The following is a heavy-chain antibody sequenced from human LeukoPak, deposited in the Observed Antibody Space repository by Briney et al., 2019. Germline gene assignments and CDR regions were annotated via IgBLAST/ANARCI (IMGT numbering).Heavy chain of an antibody. D-gene: IGHD6-19*01. CDR1: RFTFSSYG. CDR2: IRHDGSYQ. Sequence: GGSLRLSCAASRFTFSSYGMHWVRQTPGKGLEWVAFIRHDGSYQQYADSVKGRFTVSRDNSKDTVYLQMNSLRTEDTAVYYCAKNRDSSDYPRDFDYWGQGTLVTVSS. J-gene: IGHJ4*02. CDR3: AKNRDSSDYPRDFDY. V-gene: IGHV3-30*02.